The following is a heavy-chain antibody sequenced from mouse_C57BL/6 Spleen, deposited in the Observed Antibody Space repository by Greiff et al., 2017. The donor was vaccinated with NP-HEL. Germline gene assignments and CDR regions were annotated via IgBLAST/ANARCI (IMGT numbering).Heavy chain of an antibody. CDR2: IHPNSGST. J-gene: IGHJ3*01. CDR3: ARWDYDYDGGFAY. V-gene: IGHV1-64*01. CDR1: GYTFTSYW. D-gene: IGHD2-4*01. Sequence: VQLQQPGAELVKPGASVKLSCKASGYTFTSYWMHWVKQRPGQGLEWIGMIHPNSGSTNYNEKFKSKATLTVDKSSSTAYMQLSSLTSEDSAVYYCARWDYDYDGGFAYWGQGTLVTVSA.